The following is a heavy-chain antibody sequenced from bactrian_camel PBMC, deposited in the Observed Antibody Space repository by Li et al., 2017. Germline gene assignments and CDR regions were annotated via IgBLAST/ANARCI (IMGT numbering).Heavy chain of an antibody. CDR2: ISSGGGAT. Sequence: VQLVESGGGLVQPGRSLRLSCAVSGFTISSFGMRWVRQAPGKGLEWLSTISSGGGATYYADSAKGRFTISRANAENTLYLQVNSLKTDDTAMYYCVLNYYSGSWSFVYWGQGTQVTVS. V-gene: IGHV3S40*01. D-gene: IGHD3*01. CDR1: GFTISSFG. CDR3: VLNYYSGSWSFVY. J-gene: IGHJ4*01.